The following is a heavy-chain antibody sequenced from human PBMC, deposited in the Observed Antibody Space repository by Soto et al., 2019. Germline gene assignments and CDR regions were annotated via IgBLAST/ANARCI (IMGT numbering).Heavy chain of an antibody. V-gene: IGHV3-33*01. CDR2: IWYDGSNK. D-gene: IGHD1-26*01. J-gene: IGHJ3*02. Sequence: GGSLRLSCAASGFTFSSYGMHWVRQAPGKGLEWVAVIWYDGSNKYYADSVKGRFTISRDNSKNTLYLQMNSLRAEDTAVYYCARDQGGEWEPSDAFDIWGQGTMVTVSS. CDR3: ARDQGGEWEPSDAFDI. CDR1: GFTFSSYG.